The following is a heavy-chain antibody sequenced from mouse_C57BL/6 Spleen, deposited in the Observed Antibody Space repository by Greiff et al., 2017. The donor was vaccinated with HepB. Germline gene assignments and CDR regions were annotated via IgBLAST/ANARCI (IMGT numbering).Heavy chain of an antibody. J-gene: IGHJ4*01. CDR3: ARTFYGSSYIYAMDY. Sequence: EVQLQQSGPELVKPGASVKISCKASGYTFTDYYMNWVKQSHGKSLEWIGDINPNNGGTSYNQKFKGKATLTVDKSSSTAYMELRSLTSEDSAVYYCARTFYGSSYIYAMDYWGQGTSVTVSS. D-gene: IGHD1-1*01. CDR2: INPNNGGT. CDR1: GYTFTDYY. V-gene: IGHV1-26*01.